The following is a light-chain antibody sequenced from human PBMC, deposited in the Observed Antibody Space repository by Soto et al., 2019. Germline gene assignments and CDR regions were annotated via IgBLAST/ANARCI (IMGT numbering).Light chain of an antibody. CDR2: DVN. Sequence: QSVLTQPASVSGSPVQSVTISCTGASSDVGAYEHVSWYQQHPGRAPKLILYDVNNRPSGVSNHFSGSKPGNTASLVISGLQANDEADYYCSSYSTTNILVFGSGTKVTVL. CDR3: SSYSTTNILV. J-gene: IGLJ1*01. CDR1: SSDVGAYEH. V-gene: IGLV2-14*03.